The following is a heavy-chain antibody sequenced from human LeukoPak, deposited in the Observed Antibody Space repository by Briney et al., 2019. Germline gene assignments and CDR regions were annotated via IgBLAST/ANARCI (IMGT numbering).Heavy chain of an antibody. CDR2: INPNSGGT. CDR1: GYTFTGYY. Sequence: ASVKVSCKASGYTFTGYYMHWVRQAPGQGLEWMGWINPNSGGTNYAQKFQGRVTMTRDTSISTAYMELSRLRSDDTAVYYCARDRGAYSSSWLFDPWGQGTLVTVSS. J-gene: IGHJ5*02. V-gene: IGHV1-2*02. D-gene: IGHD6-13*01. CDR3: ARDRGAYSSSWLFDP.